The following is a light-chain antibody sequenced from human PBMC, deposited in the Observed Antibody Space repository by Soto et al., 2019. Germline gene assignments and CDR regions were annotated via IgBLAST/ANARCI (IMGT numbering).Light chain of an antibody. J-gene: IGKJ4*01. CDR2: LAT. CDR3: MQAKQTPFT. V-gene: IGKV2-28*01. Sequence: DIVMTQSPLSLPVTPGEPASISCSSSQSLLQTNGNTYLDWYLQKPGQSPELLISLATNRASGVPDRFSGSGSGTDFTLKISRVEAEDVGVYYCMQAKQTPFTFGGGTKVEIK. CDR1: QSLLQTNGNTY.